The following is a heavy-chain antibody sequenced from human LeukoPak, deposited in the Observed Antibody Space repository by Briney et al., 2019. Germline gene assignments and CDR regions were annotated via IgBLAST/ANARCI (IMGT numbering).Heavy chain of an antibody. CDR2: IYYSGST. D-gene: IGHD3-22*01. V-gene: IGHV4-30-4*01. J-gene: IGHJ4*02. CDR1: GGSISSGDYY. CDR3: ARALKDSSGYYSFYDY. Sequence: SETLSLTCTVSGGSISSGDYYWSWIRQPPGKGLEWIGYIYYSGSTYYNPSLKSRVTISVDTSKNQFSLKLSSVTAADTAVYYCARALKDSSGYYSFYDYWGQGTLVTVSS.